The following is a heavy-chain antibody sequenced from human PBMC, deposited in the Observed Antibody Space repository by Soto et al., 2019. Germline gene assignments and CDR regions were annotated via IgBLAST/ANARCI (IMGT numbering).Heavy chain of an antibody. J-gene: IGHJ4*02. CDR2: INHSGST. CDR3: ARGFMTTVTTKRFYFDY. Sequence: PSETLSLSCAVYGGSVSGYDWGWIRQPPGKGLEWIGEINHSGSTNYNPSLKSRVTISVDTSKNQFSLKLSSVTAADTAVYYCARGFMTTVTTKRFYFDYWGQGTLVTVSS. D-gene: IGHD4-17*01. V-gene: IGHV4-34*01. CDR1: GGSVSGYD.